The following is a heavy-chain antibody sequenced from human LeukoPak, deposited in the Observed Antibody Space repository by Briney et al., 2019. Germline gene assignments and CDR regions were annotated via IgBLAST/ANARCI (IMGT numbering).Heavy chain of an antibody. J-gene: IGHJ4*02. Sequence: GGSLRLSCAASGFTFSDYYMSWIRQAPGKGLEWVSYISSSGSTICYADSVKGRFTISRDNAKNSLYLQMNSLRAEDTAVYYCARDAFGMLTGHSPDYWGQGTLVTVSS. CDR1: GFTFSDYY. CDR2: ISSSGSTI. V-gene: IGHV3-11*01. CDR3: ARDAFGMLTGHSPDY. D-gene: IGHD3-9*01.